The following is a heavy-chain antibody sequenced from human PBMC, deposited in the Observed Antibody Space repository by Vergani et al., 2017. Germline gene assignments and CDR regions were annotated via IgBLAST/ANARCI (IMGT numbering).Heavy chain of an antibody. CDR3: AREPPLTGFFDY. CDR2: IRPDGFST. Sequence: QVQLVQSGAEVGKPGASAKISCKASGYTFTAYYIHWVRQAPEQGLEWVGVIRPDGFSTFYAQKFQGRVTITRDTSTSTVYVEVTSLRSDDTAVYYCAREPPLTGFFDYWGQGTLVTVSS. CDR1: GYTFTAYY. V-gene: IGHV1-46*03. J-gene: IGHJ4*02. D-gene: IGHD3-9*01.